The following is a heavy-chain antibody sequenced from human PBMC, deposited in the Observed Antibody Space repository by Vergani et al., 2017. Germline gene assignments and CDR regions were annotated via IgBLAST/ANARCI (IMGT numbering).Heavy chain of an antibody. J-gene: IGHJ4*02. CDR3: ARAQLERRPYYFDY. Sequence: QVQLVQSGAEVKKPGASVKVSCKASGYTFTSYGISWVRQAPGQGLEWMGWISAYNGNTNYAQKFQGRVTITADESTSTAYMELSSLRSEDTAVYYCARAQLERRPYYFDYWGQGTLVTVSS. D-gene: IGHD1-1*01. CDR2: ISAYNGNT. V-gene: IGHV1-18*01. CDR1: GYTFTSYG.